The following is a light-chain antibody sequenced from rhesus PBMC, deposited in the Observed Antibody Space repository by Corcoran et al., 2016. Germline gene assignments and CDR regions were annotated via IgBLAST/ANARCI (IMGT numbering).Light chain of an antibody. CDR2: GAS. CDR1: QSVSSY. J-gene: IGKJ2*01. CDR3: QETSNLSPYS. Sequence: EIVMTQSPATLSLSPGETATISCRTSQSVSSYLAWYQQKPGQAPRLLIYGASSRATGIPDRVSGLWYGTDFTLTISSLEPEEFAVYYCQETSNLSPYSFGQGTKVEIK. V-gene: IGKV3-31*02.